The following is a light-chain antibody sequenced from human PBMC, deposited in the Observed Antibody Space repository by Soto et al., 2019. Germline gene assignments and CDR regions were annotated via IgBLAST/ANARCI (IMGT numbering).Light chain of an antibody. CDR3: QQYGTSPIT. Sequence: EVVMTQSPDTLSVSPGEGVTLSCMASQGIGDTLAWYQHKPGQTPRLLIYDTSTRATGVPARFSGSRSGPECTLTISRLEPEDVAVYYCQQYGTSPITLGQGTRLEI. CDR2: DTS. CDR1: QGIGDT. V-gene: IGKV3-15*01. J-gene: IGKJ5*01.